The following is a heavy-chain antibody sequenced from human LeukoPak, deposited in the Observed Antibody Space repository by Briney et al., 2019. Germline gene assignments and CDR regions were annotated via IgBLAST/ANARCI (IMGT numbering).Heavy chain of an antibody. CDR2: IIPIFGTA. D-gene: IGHD3-22*01. J-gene: IGHJ4*02. Sequence: SVKVSCKASGGTFSSYAISWVRQAPGQGLEWMGRIIPIFGTANYAQKFQGRVTITTDESTSTAYMELNSLRSEDTAVYYCARGRGVNYYDSSGYYDNWGQGTLVTVSS. CDR3: ARGRGVNYYDSSGYYDN. CDR1: GGTFSSYA. V-gene: IGHV1-69*05.